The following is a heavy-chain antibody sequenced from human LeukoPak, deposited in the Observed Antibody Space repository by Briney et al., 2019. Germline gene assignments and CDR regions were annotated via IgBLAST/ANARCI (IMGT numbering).Heavy chain of an antibody. CDR3: ARTGYSSNWYLDY. V-gene: IGHV5-51*01. CDR1: GYSFTNFW. J-gene: IGHJ4*02. CDR2: IYPDDSDT. D-gene: IGHD6-13*01. Sequence: GESLKISCKGSGYSFTNFWIGWVRQKPGKGLEWMGIIYPDDSDTRYSPSFQGQVTISADKSISTAYLSLKASDTAMYYCARTGYSSNWYLDYWGQGTLVTVSS.